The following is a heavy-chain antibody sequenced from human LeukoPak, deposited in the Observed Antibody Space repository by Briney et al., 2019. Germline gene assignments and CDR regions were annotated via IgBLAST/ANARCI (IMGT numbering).Heavy chain of an antibody. J-gene: IGHJ4*02. Sequence: GSLRLSCAASGFTFSSHSMNWVRQAPGKGLEWVSSISGNNNYIYYADSVKGRFTISRDNAKNSLYLQMNSLRAEDTAVYYCARDPGYSSSWHRFDYWGQGTLVTVSS. D-gene: IGHD6-13*01. V-gene: IGHV3-21*01. CDR3: ARDPGYSSSWHRFDY. CDR1: GFTFSSHS. CDR2: ISGNNNYI.